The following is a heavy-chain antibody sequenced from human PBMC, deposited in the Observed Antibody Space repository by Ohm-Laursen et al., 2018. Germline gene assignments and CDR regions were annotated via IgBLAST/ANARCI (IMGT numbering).Heavy chain of an antibody. CDR2: IYSGGGT. CDR1: GFTVSNNY. V-gene: IGHV3-53*01. CDR3: AKQPMGVTGTYDY. D-gene: IGHD6-13*01. J-gene: IGHJ4*02. Sequence: GSLRLSCTASGFTVSNNYMSWVRQAPGKGLEWVSVIYSGGGTNYADSVKGRFTISRDNSKNTLYLQMNSLRAEDTAIYYCAKQPMGVTGTYDYWGQGSLVTVSS.